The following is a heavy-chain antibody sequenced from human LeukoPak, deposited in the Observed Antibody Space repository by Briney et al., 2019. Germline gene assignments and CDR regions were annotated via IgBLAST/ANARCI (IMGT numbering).Heavy chain of an antibody. V-gene: IGHV4-34*01. J-gene: IGHJ4*02. D-gene: IGHD1-1*01. CDR2: VNHSGST. CDR3: AXXXXXXXXLVQWGRNEDYFDY. CDR1: GASFSDYY. Sequence: SETLSLTCAVYGASFSDYYWSWIRQPPGKGLEWIGEVNHSGSTNYKSSLKSRVTISVDTSKNLFSLKLSSVTAADTAVYYCAXXXXXXXXLVQWGRNEDYFDYWGQGTLVTVSS.